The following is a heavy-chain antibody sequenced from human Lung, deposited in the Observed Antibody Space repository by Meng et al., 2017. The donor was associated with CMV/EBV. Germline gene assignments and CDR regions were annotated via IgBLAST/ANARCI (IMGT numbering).Heavy chain of an antibody. CDR1: GYTFTGYY. CDR3: ARDGGGLYYLDY. J-gene: IGHJ4*02. D-gene: IGHD2-15*01. CDR2: INPNSGGT. V-gene: IGHV1-2*02. Sequence: AXVXVSXXASGYTFTGYYMHWVRQAPGQGLEWMGWINPNSGGTNYAQKFQGRVTMTRDTSISTAYMELSRLRSDDTAVYYCARDGGGLYYLDYWGQGTLVTVSS.